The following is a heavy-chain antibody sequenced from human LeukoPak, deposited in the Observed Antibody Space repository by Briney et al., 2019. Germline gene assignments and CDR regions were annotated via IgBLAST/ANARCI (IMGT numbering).Heavy chain of an antibody. CDR1: GGTFSSYA. Sequence: SVKVSCKASGGTFSSYAISWVRQAPGQGLEWTGRIIPILRTPNYAQNFQGRVTITTDESTSTAYMELSSLRSEDTAVYYCARDAGLYGSVPQRNWGQGTLVTVSS. D-gene: IGHD3-10*01. CDR3: ARDAGLYGSVPQRN. V-gene: IGHV1-69*11. J-gene: IGHJ4*02. CDR2: IIPILRTP.